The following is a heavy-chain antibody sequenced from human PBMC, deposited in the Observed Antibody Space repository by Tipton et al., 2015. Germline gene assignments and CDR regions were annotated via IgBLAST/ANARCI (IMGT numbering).Heavy chain of an antibody. CDR2: ISHSGST. CDR1: AYSISTDYY. D-gene: IGHD3-9*01. CDR3: ACHDYDLLTRDYQTVDY. V-gene: IGHV4-38-2*01. Sequence: GLVKPSETLSLTCAVSAYSISTDYYWVWIRQPPGKGLEWIGTISHSGSTYYTPSLKSRVTISADTSKNQFSLRLSSVTAADTAVYYCACHDYDLLTRDYQTVDYWGQGTVFTVSS. J-gene: IGHJ4*02.